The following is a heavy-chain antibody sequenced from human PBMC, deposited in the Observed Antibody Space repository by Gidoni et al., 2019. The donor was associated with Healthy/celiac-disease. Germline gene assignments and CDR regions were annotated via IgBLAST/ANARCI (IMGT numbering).Heavy chain of an antibody. Sequence: QVQLVQSGAEVKKPGASVKVSCKASGYTFTSYPMHWVRQAPGQRLEWMGWINAGNGNTKYSQKFQGRVTITRDTSASTAYMELSSLRSEDTAVYYCARGGLLVDWFDPWGQGTLVTVSS. CDR2: INAGNGNT. J-gene: IGHJ5*02. CDR1: GYTFTSYP. D-gene: IGHD3-22*01. V-gene: IGHV1-3*01. CDR3: ARGGLLVDWFDP.